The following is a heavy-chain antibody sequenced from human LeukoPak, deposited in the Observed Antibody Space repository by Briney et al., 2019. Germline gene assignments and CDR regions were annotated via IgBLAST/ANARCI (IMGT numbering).Heavy chain of an antibody. CDR3: ARAGGHFWSDPYYYYMDV. V-gene: IGHV4-39*07. CDR2: IYHSGST. D-gene: IGHD3-3*02. CDR1: GGSISSGGYY. J-gene: IGHJ6*03. Sequence: SQTLSLTCTVSGGSISSGGYYWGWIRQPPGKGLEWIGSIYHSGSTYYNPSLKSRVTISVDTSKNQFSLKLSSVTAADTAVYYCARAGGHFWSDPYYYYMDVWGKGTTVTVSS.